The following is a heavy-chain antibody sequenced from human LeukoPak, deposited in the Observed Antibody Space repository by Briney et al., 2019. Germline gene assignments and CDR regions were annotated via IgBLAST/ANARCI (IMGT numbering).Heavy chain of an antibody. J-gene: IGHJ6*02. V-gene: IGHV1-46*01. Sequence: ASVKVSCKASGYTFTSYYMHWVRQAPGQGLEWMGIINPSGGSTSYAQKFQGRVTMTRDTSTSTVYMELSSLRSEDTALYYCAKDMPIRLGELSLLGYYGMDVWGQGTTVTVSS. CDR2: INPSGGST. D-gene: IGHD3-16*02. CDR3: AKDMPIRLGELSLLGYYGMDV. CDR1: GYTFTSYY.